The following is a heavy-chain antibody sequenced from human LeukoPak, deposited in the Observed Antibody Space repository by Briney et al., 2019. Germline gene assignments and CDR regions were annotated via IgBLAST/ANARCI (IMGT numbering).Heavy chain of an antibody. J-gene: IGHJ3*02. Sequence: GESLKISCKGSGYSFTSYWIGWVRQRPGEGLEWMGIIYPGDSDTRYSPSFQGQVTISADKSISTAYLQWSSMKASDTAMYYCARPSSLYDILTGYYGGYDAFDIWGQGTMVTVSS. CDR3: ARPSSLYDILTGYYGGYDAFDI. V-gene: IGHV5-51*01. CDR1: GYSFTSYW. CDR2: IYPGDSDT. D-gene: IGHD3-9*01.